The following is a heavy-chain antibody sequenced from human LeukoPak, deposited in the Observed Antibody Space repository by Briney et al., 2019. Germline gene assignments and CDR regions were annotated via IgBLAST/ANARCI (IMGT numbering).Heavy chain of an antibody. CDR3: VTSWIRQQRDY. CDR2: IYSGGST. Sequence: GGSLRLSCAASGFTVSSNYMSWVRQAPGKGLEWVSVIYSGGSTYYADSVEGRFTISRDNSKNTLYLQMNSLRAEDTAVYYCVTSWIRQQRDYWGQGILVTVSS. J-gene: IGHJ4*02. D-gene: IGHD1-1*01. V-gene: IGHV3-66*01. CDR1: GFTVSSNY.